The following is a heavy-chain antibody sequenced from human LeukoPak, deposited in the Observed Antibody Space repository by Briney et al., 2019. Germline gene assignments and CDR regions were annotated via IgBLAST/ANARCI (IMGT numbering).Heavy chain of an antibody. CDR1: GFIFSNYW. D-gene: IGHD3-10*01. J-gene: IGHJ4*02. CDR3: ARGYGSGEDGDY. V-gene: IGHV3-74*01. Sequence: GGSLRLSCAASGFIFSNYWMHWVRQAPGKGLEWVSRINDDGTYTTYADSVKGRFTISRDNAKNSLYLQMNSLRAEDTALYYCARGYGSGEDGDYWGQGTLVTVSS. CDR2: INDDGTYT.